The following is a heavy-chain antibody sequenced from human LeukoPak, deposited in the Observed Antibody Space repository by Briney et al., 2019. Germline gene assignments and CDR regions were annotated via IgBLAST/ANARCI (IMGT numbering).Heavy chain of an antibody. D-gene: IGHD3-22*01. CDR2: ISAYNGNT. V-gene: IGHV1-18*01. Sequence: ASVKVSCKASGYTFTSYGISWVRQAPGQGLEWMGWISAYNGNTNYAQKLQGRVTMTTDTSTSTAYMELRSLRSDDTAVYYCARPSRYYYDSGGYLLYYWGQGTLVTVSS. CDR3: ARPSRYYYDSGGYLLYY. CDR1: GYTFTSYG. J-gene: IGHJ4*02.